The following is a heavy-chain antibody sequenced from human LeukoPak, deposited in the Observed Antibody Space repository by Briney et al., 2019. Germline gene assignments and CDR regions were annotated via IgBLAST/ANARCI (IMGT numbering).Heavy chain of an antibody. CDR2: ISTSSIYI. J-gene: IGHJ4*02. Sequence: PGGSLRLSCAASGFTFSTYTMNWVRQAPGKGLEWVSSISTSSIYIYYADSLKGRFTISRDNAKNSLYLQMSSLRAEDTAMYYCARNVGYNWGQGTLVTVSS. V-gene: IGHV3-21*01. D-gene: IGHD5-18*01. CDR1: GFTFSTYT. CDR3: ARNVGYN.